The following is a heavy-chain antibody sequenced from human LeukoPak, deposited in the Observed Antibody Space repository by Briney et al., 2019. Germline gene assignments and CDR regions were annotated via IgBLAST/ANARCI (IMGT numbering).Heavy chain of an antibody. CDR1: GYSISSGYY. J-gene: IGHJ4*02. V-gene: IGHV4-38-2*01. Sequence: SETLSLTCAVSGYSISSGYYWGWIRQPPGKGLEWIGSIYHSGSTYYNPSLKSRVTISVDTSKNQFSLKLSSVTAPDTAVYYCAATHTNSLSIAVLGYWGQGTLVTVSS. CDR3: AATHTNSLSIAVLGY. CDR2: IYHSGST. D-gene: IGHD6-19*01.